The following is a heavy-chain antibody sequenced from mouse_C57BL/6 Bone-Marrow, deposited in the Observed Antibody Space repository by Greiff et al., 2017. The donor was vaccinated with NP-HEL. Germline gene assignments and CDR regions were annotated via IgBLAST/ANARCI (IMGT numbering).Heavy chain of an antibody. D-gene: IGHD2-5*01. CDR2: IDPSDSYT. Sequence: QVQLQQPGAELVRPGTSVKLSCKASGYTFTSYWMHWVKQRPGQGLEWIGVIDPSDSYTNYNQKFKGKATLTVDTSSSTAYMQLSSLTSEDSAVYYGARGGDYSNSFDDWGQGTTLTVSS. J-gene: IGHJ2*01. V-gene: IGHV1-59*01. CDR3: ARGGDYSNSFDD. CDR1: GYTFTSYW.